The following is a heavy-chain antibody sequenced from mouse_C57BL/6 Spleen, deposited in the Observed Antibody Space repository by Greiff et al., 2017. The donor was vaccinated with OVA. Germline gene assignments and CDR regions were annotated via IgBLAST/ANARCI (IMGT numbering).Heavy chain of an antibody. Sequence: QVQLQQSGAELARPGASVKLSCKASGYTFTSYGISWVKQRTGQGLEWIGEIYPRSGNTYYNEKFKGKATLTADKSSSTAYMELRSLTSEDSAVYFCARSRHGSSPYYYAMDYWGQGTSVTVSS. D-gene: IGHD1-1*01. V-gene: IGHV1-81*01. J-gene: IGHJ4*01. CDR2: IYPRSGNT. CDR3: ARSRHGSSPYYYAMDY. CDR1: GYTFTSYG.